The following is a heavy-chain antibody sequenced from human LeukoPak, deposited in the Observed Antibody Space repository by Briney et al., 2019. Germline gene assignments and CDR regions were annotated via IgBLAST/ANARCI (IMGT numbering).Heavy chain of an antibody. CDR2: INPNSGGT. Sequence: ASVKVSCKASGYTFTCYYMHWVRQAPGQGLEWMGWINPNSGGTNYAQKFQGWVTMTRDTSISTAYMELSRLRSDDTAVYYCARERITMIGDSKKLDPWGQGTLVTVSS. CDR1: GYTFTCYY. D-gene: IGHD3-22*01. J-gene: IGHJ5*02. V-gene: IGHV1-2*04. CDR3: ARERITMIGDSKKLDP.